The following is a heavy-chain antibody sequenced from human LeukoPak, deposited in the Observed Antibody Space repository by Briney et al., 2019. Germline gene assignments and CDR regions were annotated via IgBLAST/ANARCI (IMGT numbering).Heavy chain of an antibody. CDR2: ISISGSTI. D-gene: IGHD6-19*01. V-gene: IGHV3-48*04. CDR1: GFTFSSYW. J-gene: IGHJ3*02. CDR3: ARTVAGLPLDAFDI. Sequence: GGSLRLSCAGSGFTFSSYWMHWVRQAPGKGLEWVSFISISGSTIYYADSVKGRFTISRDNAKNSLYLQMNSLRAEDTAVYYCARTVAGLPLDAFDIWGQGTMVTVSS.